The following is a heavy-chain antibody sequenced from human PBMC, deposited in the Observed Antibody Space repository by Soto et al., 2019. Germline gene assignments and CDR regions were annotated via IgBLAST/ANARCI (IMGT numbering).Heavy chain of an antibody. Sequence: SETLSLTCTVSGGSISSGGYYWSWIRQHPGTGLEWIGHISYSGSTYYNTSLKSRVTISVDTSRNQFSLIVNSVTAVDTAVYYCASTRRDGYNNYYYYYGMDVWGQGTTVTVSS. CDR1: GGSISSGGYY. CDR3: ASTRRDGYNNYYYYYGMDV. D-gene: IGHD5-12*01. V-gene: IGHV4-31*03. J-gene: IGHJ6*02. CDR2: ISYSGST.